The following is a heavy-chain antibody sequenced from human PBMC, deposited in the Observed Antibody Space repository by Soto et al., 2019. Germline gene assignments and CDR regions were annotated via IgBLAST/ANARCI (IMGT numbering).Heavy chain of an antibody. CDR2: ITGGGTV. J-gene: IGHJ4*02. V-gene: IGHV3-48*03. Sequence: EVQVVESGGGLVQSGGSLRLSCAASGFPFSNFEMNWVRQVQVAGKGLEWISYITGGGTVYYADSVKGRFTISRDNAKNSPYLQMNSLRVEDTGVYFCVGGGLPYFDYRAQGALVTVSS. D-gene: IGHD3-16*01. CDR1: GFPFSNFE. CDR3: VGGGLPYFDY.